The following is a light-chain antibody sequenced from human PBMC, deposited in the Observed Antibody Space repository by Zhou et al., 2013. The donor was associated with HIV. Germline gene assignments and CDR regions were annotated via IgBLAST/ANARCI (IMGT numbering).Light chain of an antibody. Sequence: EIVLTQSPGTLSLSPGERATLSCRASQSVSSSYLAWYQQKSGQPPRLLIYGASTRATGIPARFSGSGSGTDFTLTISSLQSEDFAVYYCQQYNTWLPITFGQGTRLEI. CDR1: QSVSSSY. J-gene: IGKJ5*01. CDR3: QQYNTWLPIT. CDR2: GAS. V-gene: IGKV3-15*01.